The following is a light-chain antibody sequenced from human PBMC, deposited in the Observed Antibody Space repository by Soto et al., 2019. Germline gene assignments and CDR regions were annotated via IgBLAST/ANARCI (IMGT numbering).Light chain of an antibody. CDR1: QSISGW. CDR3: QQYKSYPYT. Sequence: DIQMTQSPSTLSASVGDRVTITCRASQSISGWLAWYQQKPGKAPKLLIYQASSLDTGVPSRFSGSASGTDFTLTISSLQPDDFATYFCQQYKSYPYTFGQETKVEIK. J-gene: IGKJ2*01. V-gene: IGKV1-5*03. CDR2: QAS.